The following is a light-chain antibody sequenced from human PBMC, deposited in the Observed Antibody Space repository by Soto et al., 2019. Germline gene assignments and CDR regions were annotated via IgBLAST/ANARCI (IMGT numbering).Light chain of an antibody. Sequence: EIVLTQSPGTLSLSPGERATLSCRASQSISISLAWFQQKRGQAPRLLIYGASNRATGIPDRFSGSGSGTDFTLTISRLEPEDFAVYYCQLYGGSRDTFGQGTKLEIK. CDR1: QSISIS. CDR2: GAS. CDR3: QLYGGSRDT. J-gene: IGKJ2*01. V-gene: IGKV3-20*01.